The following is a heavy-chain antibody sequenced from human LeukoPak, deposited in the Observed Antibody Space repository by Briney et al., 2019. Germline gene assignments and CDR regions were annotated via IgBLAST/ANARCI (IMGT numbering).Heavy chain of an antibody. CDR3: ARGSDDFWSGYSPSY. V-gene: IGHV1-2*02. Sequence: VASVKVSCKASGYTFTGYYMHWVRQAPGQGGEWMGWINPNSGGTNYAQKFQGRVTMTRDTSISTAYMELSRLRSDDTAVYYCARGSDDFWSGYSPSYWGQGTLVTVSS. CDR2: INPNSGGT. J-gene: IGHJ4*02. D-gene: IGHD3-3*01. CDR1: GYTFTGYY.